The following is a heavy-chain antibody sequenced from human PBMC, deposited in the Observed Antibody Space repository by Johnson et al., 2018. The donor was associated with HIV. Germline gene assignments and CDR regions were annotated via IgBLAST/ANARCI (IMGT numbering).Heavy chain of an antibody. V-gene: IGHV3-30*03. CDR1: GFTFSSYD. J-gene: IGHJ3*01. D-gene: IGHD5/OR15-5a*01. CDR2: ISYDGSNK. Sequence: QVQLVESGGGVVQPGRSLRLSCAASGFTFSSYDIHWVRQAPGNGMDWVAVISYDGSNKYYADSVKGRFTISRDNAKNSLYLQMNSLRAEDTAVYYCARDVYAGAHENWGQGTRVTVSS. CDR3: ARDVYAGAHEN.